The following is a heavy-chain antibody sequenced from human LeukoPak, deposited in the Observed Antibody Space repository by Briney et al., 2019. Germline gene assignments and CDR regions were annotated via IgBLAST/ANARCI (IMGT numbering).Heavy chain of an antibody. CDR2: IYYSGTT. CDR1: GGSISSYY. CDR3: ARGVYIAAAQYAY. Sequence: SETLSLTCTVSGGSISSYYWSWIRQPPGKGLEWIGYIYYSGTTNYNPPLKSRVTISVDTSKNQFSLKLSSVTAADTAVYYCARGVYIAAAQYAYWGQGTLVTVSS. D-gene: IGHD6-13*01. J-gene: IGHJ4*02. V-gene: IGHV4-59*01.